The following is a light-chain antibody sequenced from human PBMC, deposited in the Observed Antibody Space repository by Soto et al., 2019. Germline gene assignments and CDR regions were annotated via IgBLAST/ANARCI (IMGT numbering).Light chain of an antibody. V-gene: IGKV1-5*03. CDR1: QTISSW. CDR2: KAS. Sequence: DLQMSQSPSTLSGSVGDRVTITCRASQTISSWLAWYQQKPGIAAKLLIYKASTLKSGVPSRFSGSGSGTEFTLTISSLQPDDFATYYCQHYNSYSEAFGQGTKVDFK. CDR3: QHYNSYSEA. J-gene: IGKJ1*01.